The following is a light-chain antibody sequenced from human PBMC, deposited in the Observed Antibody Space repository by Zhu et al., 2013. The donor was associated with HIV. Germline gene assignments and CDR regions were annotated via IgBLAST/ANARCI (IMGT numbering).Light chain of an antibody. CDR1: QSVSSNY. J-gene: IGKJ2*04. CDR2: GAS. CDR3: QQCQQFGGSPGCS. V-gene: IGKV3-20*01. Sequence: EIVLTQSPGTLSVSPGERATLSCRASQSVSSNYLAWYQQKPGQAPRLLIYGASSRATGIPDRFSGSGSGADFTLTISRLEPEDFAVYYCQQCQQFGGSPGCSFGQGTKLEIK.